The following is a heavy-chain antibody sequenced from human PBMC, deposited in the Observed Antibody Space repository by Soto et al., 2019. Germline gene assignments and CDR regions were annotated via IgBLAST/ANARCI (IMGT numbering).Heavy chain of an antibody. Sequence: GASVQVSCKVSGYTLTELSMHWVRQAPGKGLEWMGGFDPEDGETIYAQKFQGRVTMTEDTSTDTAYMELSSLRSEDTAVYYCATAASIAASYGMDVWGQGTTVTVSS. CDR2: FDPEDGET. CDR3: ATAASIAASYGMDV. J-gene: IGHJ6*02. CDR1: GYTLTELS. D-gene: IGHD6-13*01. V-gene: IGHV1-24*01.